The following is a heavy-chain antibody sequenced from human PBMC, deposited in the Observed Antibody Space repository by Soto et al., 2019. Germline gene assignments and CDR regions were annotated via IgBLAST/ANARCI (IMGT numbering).Heavy chain of an antibody. CDR1: GFTFSSYG. V-gene: IGHV3-30*18. CDR3: AKDALRGVGATTLPDY. CDR2: ISYDGSNK. D-gene: IGHD1-26*01. Sequence: QVQLVESGGGVVQPGRSLRLSCAASGFTFSSYGMHWVRQAPGKGLEWVAVISYDGSNKYYADSVKGRFTISRDNSKNTLYLQMNSLRAEDTAVYCCAKDALRGVGATTLPDYWGQGTLVTVSS. J-gene: IGHJ4*02.